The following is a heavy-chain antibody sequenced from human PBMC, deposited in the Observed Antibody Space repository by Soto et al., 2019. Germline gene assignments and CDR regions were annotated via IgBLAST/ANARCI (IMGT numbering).Heavy chain of an antibody. CDR2: IYYSGGT. D-gene: IGHD3-22*01. Sequence: SETLSLTCTVSGGSISSYYWSWIRQPPGKGLEWIGCIYYSGGTNYNPSLKSRVTISVDMSKNQFSLKLSSVTAADTAVYYCAREAGYYDSSGYYNRRGMDVWGQGTTVTVSS. CDR1: GGSISSYY. J-gene: IGHJ6*02. CDR3: AREAGYYDSSGYYNRRGMDV. V-gene: IGHV4-59*01.